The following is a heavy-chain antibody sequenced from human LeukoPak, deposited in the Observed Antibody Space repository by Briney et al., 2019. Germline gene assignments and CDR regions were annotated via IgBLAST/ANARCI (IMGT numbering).Heavy chain of an antibody. Sequence: GESLKISCKGSGYTFSTHWIGWVRQTPGKGLEWMGTIYPGDSETRYSPSFQGQVTISADKSSTTAYLQWSRLKASDTAMYYCARRRGGIVADLDYWGEGTLVSVSS. V-gene: IGHV5-51*01. J-gene: IGHJ4*02. D-gene: IGHD1-26*01. CDR3: ARRRGGIVADLDY. CDR2: IYPGDSET. CDR1: GYTFSTHW.